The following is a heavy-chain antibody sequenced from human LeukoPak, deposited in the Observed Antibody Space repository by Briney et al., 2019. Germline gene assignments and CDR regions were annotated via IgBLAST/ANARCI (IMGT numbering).Heavy chain of an antibody. CDR3: ARVTVTTNDY. Sequence: PGGSLRLSCAASGFTFSTYAMHWVRQAPGKGLEYVSSITSNGDNTYYANSVKGRFTISRDNSKDTLYLQMNSLRDEDTAVYYCARVTVTTNDYWGQGTLVTVSS. V-gene: IGHV3-64*01. CDR1: GFTFSTYA. D-gene: IGHD4-17*01. J-gene: IGHJ4*02. CDR2: ITSNGDNT.